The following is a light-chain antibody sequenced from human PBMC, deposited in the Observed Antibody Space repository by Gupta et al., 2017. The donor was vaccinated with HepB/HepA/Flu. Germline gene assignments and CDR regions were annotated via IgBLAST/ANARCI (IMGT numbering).Light chain of an antibody. CDR2: AAS. V-gene: IGKV1-39*01. CDR3: KQSYRTPYT. CDR1: QSISSY. J-gene: IGKJ2*01. Sequence: DIQMTQSPSSLSASVGDRVTITCLASQSISSYLNWYQQKPGKAPKLLIYAASSLQSGVPSRFSGSGSGTDFTLTISSLQPEDFATYYCKQSYRTPYTFGHGTKLEIK.